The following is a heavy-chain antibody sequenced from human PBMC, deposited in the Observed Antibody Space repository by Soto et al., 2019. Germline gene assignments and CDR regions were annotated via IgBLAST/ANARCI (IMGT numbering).Heavy chain of an antibody. D-gene: IGHD4-17*01. Sequence: SVKVSCKASGGTFSSYAISWVRQAPGQGLEWMGGIIPIFGTANYAQKFQGRVTITADESTSTAYMELSSLRPEDTAVYYCARDRGVYGGATVYWGQGTLVTVSS. CDR1: GGTFSSYA. CDR3: ARDRGVYGGATVY. CDR2: IIPIFGTA. V-gene: IGHV1-69*13. J-gene: IGHJ4*02.